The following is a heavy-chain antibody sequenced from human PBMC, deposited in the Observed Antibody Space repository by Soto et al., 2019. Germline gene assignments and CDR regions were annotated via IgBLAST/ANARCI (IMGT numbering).Heavy chain of an antibody. J-gene: IGHJ4*02. Sequence: ASVKVSCKTSGDTFTNYGVSWVRQAPAQGLECMGWISDYNGNSNYAPNLQGRVTMTTDTSRTTAYMELRTLRCDDTAVYYCARGVRDFDYWGQGTQVTVSS. CDR1: GDTFTNYG. D-gene: IGHD3-16*02. V-gene: IGHV1-18*01. CDR3: ARGVRDFDY. CDR2: ISDYNGNS.